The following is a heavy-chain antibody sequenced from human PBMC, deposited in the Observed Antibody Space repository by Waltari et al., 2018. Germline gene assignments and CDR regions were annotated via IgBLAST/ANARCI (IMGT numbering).Heavy chain of an antibody. CDR1: GFTFSSYA. Sequence: QVQLVESGGGVVQPGRSLRLSCAASGFTFSSYAMHWVRQAPGKGLEWVAVISYYGSNKYYADSVKGRFTISRDNSKNTLYLQMNRLRAEDTAVYYCARGGGSSGWYVYYWGQGTLVTVSS. D-gene: IGHD6-19*01. V-gene: IGHV3-30*01. CDR2: ISYYGSNK. CDR3: ARGGGSSGWYVYY. J-gene: IGHJ4*02.